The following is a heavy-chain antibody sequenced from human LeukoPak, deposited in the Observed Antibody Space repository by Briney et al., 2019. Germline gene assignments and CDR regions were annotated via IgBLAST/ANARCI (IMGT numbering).Heavy chain of an antibody. D-gene: IGHD3-16*01. CDR1: GYTFTSYG. Sequence: ASVKVSCKASGYTFTSYGISWVRQAPGQGLEWMGWMNPNSGNTGHAQKFQGRVTITRNTSISTAYMELSSLRSEDTAVYYCARYLGGYYYYMDVWGKRTTVTVSS. V-gene: IGHV1-8*03. CDR2: MNPNSGNT. J-gene: IGHJ6*03. CDR3: ARYLGGYYYYMDV.